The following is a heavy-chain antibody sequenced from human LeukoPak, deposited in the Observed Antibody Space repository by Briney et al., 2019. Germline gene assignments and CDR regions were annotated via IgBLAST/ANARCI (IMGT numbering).Heavy chain of an antibody. D-gene: IGHD1-20*01. CDR1: GHTFSDYW. CDR2: IKQDGSEK. V-gene: IGHV3-7*01. CDR3: ASGNWNDRAFDI. Sequence: PGGSLRLSCAASGHTFSDYWMSWVRQAPGKGLEWVANIKQDGSEKYYGDFVKGRFTICRDKAKNSLYLQMNSLRAEDTAVYYCASGNWNDRAFDIWGQGTMVTVSS. J-gene: IGHJ3*02.